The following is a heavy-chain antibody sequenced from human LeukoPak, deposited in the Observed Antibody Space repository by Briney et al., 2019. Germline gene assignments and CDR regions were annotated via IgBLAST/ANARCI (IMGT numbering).Heavy chain of an antibody. CDR3: ARVGDYYGSGSYIYYYYGMDV. V-gene: IGHV1-3*01. CDR2: INAGSGNT. J-gene: IGHJ6*02. D-gene: IGHD3-10*01. Sequence: ASVTVSCTASGYSFTSYVMHWVRQAPGQRLEWMGWINAGSGNTKYSQRFQGRVTFNRDTSASTAYMELSSLRSEDTAVYYCARVGDYYGSGSYIYYYYGMDVWGQGTTVTVSS. CDR1: GYSFTSYV.